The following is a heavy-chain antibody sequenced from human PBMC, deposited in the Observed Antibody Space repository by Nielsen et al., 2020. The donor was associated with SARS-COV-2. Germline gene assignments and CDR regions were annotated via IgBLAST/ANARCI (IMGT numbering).Heavy chain of an antibody. J-gene: IGHJ6*02. Sequence: GGSLRLSCAASGFTFNNFAMSWVRQAPGKGLEWVSTISGSDDSTYYADSVKGRFTISRDDSKNTLYLQMNSLRAEDTAVYYCALLAVAGRVSYCGMDVWGQGTTVTVSS. V-gene: IGHV3-23*01. CDR2: ISGSDDST. CDR1: GFTFNNFA. D-gene: IGHD6-19*01. CDR3: ALLAVAGRVSYCGMDV.